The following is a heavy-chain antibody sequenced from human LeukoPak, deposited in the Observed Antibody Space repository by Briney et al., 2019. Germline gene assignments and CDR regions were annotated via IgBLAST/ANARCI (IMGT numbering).Heavy chain of an antibody. Sequence: GASLRLSCAASGFTFSSYAMSWVRQAPGKGLEWVSAISGSGGSTYYADSVKGRFTISRDNSKNTLYLQMNSLRAEDTAVYYCAKLRSGGRCYWNYWGQGILVTVSS. CDR3: AKLRSGGRCYWNY. CDR1: GFTFSSYA. V-gene: IGHV3-23*01. J-gene: IGHJ4*02. CDR2: ISGSGGST. D-gene: IGHD2-15*01.